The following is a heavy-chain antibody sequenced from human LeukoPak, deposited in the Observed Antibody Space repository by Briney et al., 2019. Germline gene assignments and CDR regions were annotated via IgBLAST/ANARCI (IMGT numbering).Heavy chain of an antibody. J-gene: IGHJ4*02. V-gene: IGHV1-18*01. CDR2: ISAYNGNT. D-gene: IGHD3-22*01. CDR3: ARALPWGDSSGYYYDY. CDR1: GYTFTSYG. Sequence: VSVKVSCKASGYTFTSYGISWVRQAPGQGLEWMGWISAYNGNTNYAQKLQGRVTMTTDTSTGTAYMELRSLRSDDTAVYYCARALPWGDSSGYYYDYWGQGTLVTVSS.